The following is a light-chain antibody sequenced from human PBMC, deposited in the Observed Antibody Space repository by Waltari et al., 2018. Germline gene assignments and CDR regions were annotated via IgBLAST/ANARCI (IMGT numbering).Light chain of an antibody. V-gene: IGLV9-49*03. CDR3: GTDHGTGNNFMWV. CDR1: CCNYQ. J-gene: IGLJ3*02. CDR2: VGTRGIVG. Sequence: QPVLTHPPSSSASLGTSVTLPSSTSCCNYQLYWSSHSPVKGPRFVMRVGTRGIVGSKGDGIPDRFSVLGSGLNRYLIIKNLQEEDESDFYCGTDHGTGNNFMWVFGGGTKLTV.